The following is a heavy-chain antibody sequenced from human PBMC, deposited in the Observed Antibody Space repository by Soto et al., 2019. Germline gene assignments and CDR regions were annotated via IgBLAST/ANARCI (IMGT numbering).Heavy chain of an antibody. Sequence: QVQLVESGGGVVQPGRSLRLSCAASGFTFSTYHMHWVRQAPDKGLEWVAVIWSDGSNKYYADSVKGRFTISRDNSKNTLYLQMHSLRVEDTAVYYCARIGSWALNFDYWGQGTQVTVSS. J-gene: IGHJ4*02. V-gene: IGHV3-33*01. D-gene: IGHD6-13*01. CDR1: GFTFSTYH. CDR3: ARIGSWALNFDY. CDR2: IWSDGSNK.